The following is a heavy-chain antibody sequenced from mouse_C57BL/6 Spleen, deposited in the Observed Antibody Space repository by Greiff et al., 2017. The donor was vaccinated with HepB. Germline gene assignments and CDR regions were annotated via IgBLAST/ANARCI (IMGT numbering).Heavy chain of an antibody. CDR3: AREGDERNFDY. CDR2: ISYDGSN. Sequence: EVKLMESGPGLVKPSQSLSLTCSVTGYSITSGYYWNWIRQFPGNKLEWMGYISYDGSNNYNPSLKNRIPITRDTSKNQFFLKLNSVATEDTATYYCAREGDERNFDYWGPGTTLTVSS. J-gene: IGHJ2*01. V-gene: IGHV3-6*01. CDR1: GYSITSGYY.